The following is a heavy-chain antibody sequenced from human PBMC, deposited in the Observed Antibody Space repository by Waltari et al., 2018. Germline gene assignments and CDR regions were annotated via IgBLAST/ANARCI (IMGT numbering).Heavy chain of an antibody. CDR3: TRGPRQVDY. Sequence: DVQLVESGGGQVQPGGSLRLSCAASGFTFTKYWMHWVRQAPGGGLVWLSRLNWDGSITNYADSVKGRFTISRDNAMNSLFLQMNSLRAEDTAMYYCTRGPRQVDYWGQGTQVTVSS. CDR2: LNWDGSIT. D-gene: IGHD1-1*01. J-gene: IGHJ4*02. CDR1: GFTFTKYW. V-gene: IGHV3-74*01.